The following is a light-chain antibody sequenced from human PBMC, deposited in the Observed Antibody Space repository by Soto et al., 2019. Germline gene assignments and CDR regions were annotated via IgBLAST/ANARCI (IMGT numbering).Light chain of an antibody. CDR2: GAS. Sequence: VVMTQFRATLSVSPGERATLSCRASQSVSTNLAWYQQKPGQAPRLLMYGASTRATGMPASFSGSGSGTEFILTISSLQSEDFAVYYCQQYHKWPLTFGGGTKVDIK. CDR1: QSVSTN. J-gene: IGKJ4*01. CDR3: QQYHKWPLT. V-gene: IGKV3-15*01.